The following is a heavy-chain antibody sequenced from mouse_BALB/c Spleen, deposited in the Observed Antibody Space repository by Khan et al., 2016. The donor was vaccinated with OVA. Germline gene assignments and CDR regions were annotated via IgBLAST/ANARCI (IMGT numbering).Heavy chain of an antibody. CDR2: VSTGGHYT. J-gene: IGHJ3*01. V-gene: IGHV5-6*01. CDR1: GFTFSTYG. D-gene: IGHD1-1*01. Sequence: EVELAESGGDVVKPGGSLKLSCAASGFTFSTYGMSWVRQTPDKRLEWVATVSTGGHYTYYPDTVKGRFTISRDNAKNTLYLQMNSLKSEDTAMFYCARLAYYYDSEGFAYWGQGTLVTVSS. CDR3: ARLAYYYDSEGFAY.